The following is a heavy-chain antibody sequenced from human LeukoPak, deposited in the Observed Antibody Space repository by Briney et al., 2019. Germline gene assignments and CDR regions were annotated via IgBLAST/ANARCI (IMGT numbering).Heavy chain of an antibody. Sequence: PSETLSLTCTVSGGSISSNSYYWGWIRQPPGKGLEWIGNIYYSGDTYYNPALKSRVTISVDTSKNQFSLKLRSVTAADTAIYYCARQWGSGWYGEKYYYYGIDVWGQGTTVTVSS. CDR1: GGSISSNSYY. CDR2: IYYSGDT. CDR3: ARQWGSGWYGEKYYYYGIDV. V-gene: IGHV4-39*01. D-gene: IGHD6-19*01. J-gene: IGHJ6*02.